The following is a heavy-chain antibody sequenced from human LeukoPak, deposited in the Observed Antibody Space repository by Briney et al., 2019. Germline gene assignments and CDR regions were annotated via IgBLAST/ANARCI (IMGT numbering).Heavy chain of an antibody. CDR1: GFTFDDYG. CDR3: ARGTLKAAATDFDY. Sequence: GGSLRLSCAASGFTFDDYGMSWVRQAPGKGLEWVSGINWNGGSTGYADSVKGRFTISRDNAKNSLYLQMNSMRAEDTALYYCARGTLKAAATDFDYWGQGTLVTVSS. V-gene: IGHV3-20*04. D-gene: IGHD6-13*01. J-gene: IGHJ4*02. CDR2: INWNGGST.